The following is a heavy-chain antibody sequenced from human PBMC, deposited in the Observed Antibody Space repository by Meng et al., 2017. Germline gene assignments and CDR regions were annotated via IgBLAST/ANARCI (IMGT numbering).Heavy chain of an antibody. D-gene: IGHD2-15*01. Sequence: QLPLATSGAEVKKPGSSVKVSCKASGYTFTSYAMHWVRQAPGQRLEWMGWINAGNGNTKYSQKFQGRVTITRDTSASTAYMELSSLRSEDTAVYYCARTPLRYCSGGSCYYFDYWGQGTLVTVSS. V-gene: IGHV1-3*01. CDR3: ARTPLRYCSGGSCYYFDY. CDR2: INAGNGNT. J-gene: IGHJ4*02. CDR1: GYTFTSYA.